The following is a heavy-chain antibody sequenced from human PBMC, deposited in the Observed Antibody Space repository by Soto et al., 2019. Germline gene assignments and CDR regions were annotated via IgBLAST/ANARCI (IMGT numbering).Heavy chain of an antibody. D-gene: IGHD2-2*01. V-gene: IGHV3-15*07. CDR2: IKSKTDGGTT. CDR1: GFTFSNAW. J-gene: IGHJ6*02. CDR3: TTGADCISTSCYRNREYYYYGMDV. Sequence: GGSLRLSCAASGFTFSNAWMNWVRQAPGKGLEWVGRIKSKTDGGTTDYAAPVKGRFTISRDDSKNTLYLQMNSLKTEDTAVYYCTTGADCISTSCYRNREYYYYGMDVWGQGTTVTVSS.